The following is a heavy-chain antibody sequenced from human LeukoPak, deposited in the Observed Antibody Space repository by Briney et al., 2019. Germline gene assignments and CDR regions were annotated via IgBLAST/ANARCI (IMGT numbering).Heavy chain of an antibody. CDR3: ARGRGSDY. CDR2: ISSSSSTI. V-gene: IGHV3-48*04. D-gene: IGHD3-10*01. J-gene: IGHJ4*02. CDR1: GFTFSSYS. Sequence: GGSLRLSCAASGFTFSSYSMNWVRQAPGKELEWVSYISSSSSTIYYADSVKGRFTISRDNAKNSLYLQMNSLRAEDTAVYYCARGRGSDYWGQGTLVTVSS.